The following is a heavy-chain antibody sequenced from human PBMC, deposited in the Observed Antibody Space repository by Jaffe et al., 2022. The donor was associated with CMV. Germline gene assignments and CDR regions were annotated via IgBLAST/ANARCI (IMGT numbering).Heavy chain of an antibody. CDR3: AREGSVVRGLISPRYYYYYMDV. CDR2: IYHSGST. CDR1: SGSFSTYY. J-gene: IGHJ6*03. D-gene: IGHD3-10*01. V-gene: IGHV4-59*01. Sequence: QVQLQESGPGLVKPSETLSLTCTVSSGSFSTYYWTWIRQTPGKGLEWIGCIYHSGSTDYNPSLKSRVTISLDTSKNQFSLRLSSLTAADTAVYYCAREGSVVRGLISPRYYYYYMDVWGQGTTVTVS.